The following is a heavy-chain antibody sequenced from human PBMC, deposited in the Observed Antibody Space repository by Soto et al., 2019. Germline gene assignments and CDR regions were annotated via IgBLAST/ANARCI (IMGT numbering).Heavy chain of an antibody. CDR3: ARGLQSSSWYLF. V-gene: IGHV4-39*01. J-gene: IGHJ4*02. D-gene: IGHD6-13*01. CDR2: ISYSGTT. CDR1: GGSISSSSSH. Sequence: SETLSLTCTVSGGSISSSSSHWGWIRQPPGKGLEWIGTISYSGTTYYNPSLWGRVTISVDTSNNQFSLKLNSVTAADTAVYYCARGLQSSSWYLFWGQGTLVTVSS.